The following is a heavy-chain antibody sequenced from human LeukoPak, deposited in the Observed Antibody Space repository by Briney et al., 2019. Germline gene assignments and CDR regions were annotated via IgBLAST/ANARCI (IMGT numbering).Heavy chain of an antibody. D-gene: IGHD6-13*01. CDR1: GGSVSSGSYY. J-gene: IGHJ4*02. V-gene: IGHV4-61*01. Sequence: SETLSLTCTVSGGSVSSGSYYWSWIRQPPGKGLEWIGYIYYSGSTNYNPSLKSRVTISVDTSKNQFSLKLSSVTAADTAVYYCAREGFAAPIDYWGQGTLVTVSP. CDR2: IYYSGST. CDR3: AREGFAAPIDY.